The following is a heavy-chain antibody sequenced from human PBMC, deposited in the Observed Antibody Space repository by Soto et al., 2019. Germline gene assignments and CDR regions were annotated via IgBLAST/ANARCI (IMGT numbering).Heavy chain of an antibody. V-gene: IGHV3-53*01. D-gene: IGHD2-15*01. CDR2: IYSGGST. J-gene: IGHJ5*02. Sequence: EVQLVESGGGLIQPGGSLRLSCAASGFTVSNNYMSWVRQAPGKGLEWVSVIYSGGSTYYADSVKGRFTISRDNSKNTLYLQMNSLRAEDTAVYYCARGLRYCSGGSCYSWFDPWGQGTLVTVSS. CDR1: GFTVSNNY. CDR3: ARGLRYCSGGSCYSWFDP.